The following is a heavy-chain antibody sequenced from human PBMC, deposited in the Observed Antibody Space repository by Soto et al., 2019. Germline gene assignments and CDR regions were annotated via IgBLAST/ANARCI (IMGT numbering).Heavy chain of an antibody. D-gene: IGHD2-2*01. V-gene: IGHV1-18*01. Sequence: QVQLVQSGAEVKQPGASVKVSCKASGFTFTHYGFSWVRQAPGQGLELMGWISAYNGNTYYAQKLQDRVTLTTDTSTSTVDMDLRSLRSDDTAMYYCGRTPPPSGYCDSTSCQNWSDHWGQGTLVTVSS. CDR1: GFTFTHYG. CDR2: ISAYNGNT. CDR3: GRTPPPSGYCDSTSCQNWSDH. J-gene: IGHJ5*02.